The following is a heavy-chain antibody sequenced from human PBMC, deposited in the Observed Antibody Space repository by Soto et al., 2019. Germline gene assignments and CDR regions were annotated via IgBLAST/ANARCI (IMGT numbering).Heavy chain of an antibody. Sequence: QVQLQQWGAGLLRPSETLSLTCAFYGGSFDDFYWSWVRQSPGKGLEWVGEISHDGGTNYSPSLASRVSISVDTSKNPLSLNLRSVTAADTGLYYCARGQLVWYGDLTPYHRDMDVWGQGTTVTFSS. D-gene: IGHD3-10*01. CDR2: ISHDGGT. V-gene: IGHV4-34*02. CDR3: ARGQLVWYGDLTPYHRDMDV. J-gene: IGHJ6*02. CDR1: GGSFDDFY.